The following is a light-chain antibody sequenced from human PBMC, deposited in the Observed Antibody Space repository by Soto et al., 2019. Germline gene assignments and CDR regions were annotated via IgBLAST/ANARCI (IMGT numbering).Light chain of an antibody. Sequence: DIQMTQSPSSLSASVGDRVTITCRASQGIRNDLGWYQQKPGKAPKRLIYVASILQSGVPSRFSGSGSGTDFTLTISRLQPEDSATYYCQQTYTIPWTFGQGTKVDIK. CDR2: VAS. J-gene: IGKJ1*01. V-gene: IGKV1-39*01. CDR3: QQTYTIPWT. CDR1: QGIRND.